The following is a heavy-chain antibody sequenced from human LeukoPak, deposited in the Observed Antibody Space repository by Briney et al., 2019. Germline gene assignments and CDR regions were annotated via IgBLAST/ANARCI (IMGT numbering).Heavy chain of an antibody. D-gene: IGHD4-17*01. V-gene: IGHV4-59*01. CDR2: IYYSGST. CDR1: GGSISSYY. J-gene: IGHJ4*02. Sequence: SETLSLTCTVSGGSISSYYWSWIRQPPGKGLEWIGYIYYSGSTNYNPSLKSRVTISVDTSKNQFSLKLSSVTAADTAVYYCARGLTGDYGDYGFDYWGQGTLVTVSS. CDR3: ARGLTGDYGDYGFDY.